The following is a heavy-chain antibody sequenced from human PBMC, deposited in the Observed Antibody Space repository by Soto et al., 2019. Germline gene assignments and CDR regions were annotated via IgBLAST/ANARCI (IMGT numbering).Heavy chain of an antibody. CDR2: ITSDTKTI. V-gene: IGHV3-48*02. Sequence: EVQLVESGGDLVQRGGSLRLSWVASGFTFSVYCMNWVRQAPGKGLEWFSYITSDTKTIKYADSVKGRFTISRDNAKNSVYLQMNSLRDEDTAVYYCARSVEGHFDYWGQGTVVTVSS. CDR1: GFTFSVYC. D-gene: IGHD6-19*01. CDR3: ARSVEGHFDY. J-gene: IGHJ4*02.